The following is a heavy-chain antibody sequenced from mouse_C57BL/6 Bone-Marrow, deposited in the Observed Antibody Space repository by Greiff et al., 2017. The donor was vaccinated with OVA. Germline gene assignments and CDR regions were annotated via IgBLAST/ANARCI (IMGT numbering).Heavy chain of an antibody. CDR3: ARDEDGYYASYFDY. J-gene: IGHJ2*01. D-gene: IGHD2-3*01. Sequence: VQLQQSGPELVKPGASVKLSCKASGYAFSSSWMNWVKQRPGKGLEWIGRIYPGDGDTNYNGKFKGKATLTADKSSSTAYMQLSSLTSEDSAVYFCARDEDGYYASYFDYGGRGTTLTVSS. V-gene: IGHV1-82*01. CDR1: GYAFSSSW. CDR2: IYPGDGDT.